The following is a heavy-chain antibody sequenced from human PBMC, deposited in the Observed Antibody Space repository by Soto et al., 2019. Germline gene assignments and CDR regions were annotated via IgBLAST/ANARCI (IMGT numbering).Heavy chain of an antibody. D-gene: IGHD5-12*01. CDR2: ISGSGGST. CDR1: EFTFSSYA. J-gene: IGHJ4*02. Sequence: PGGSLRLSCAASEFTFSSYARSWVRKAPGKGLEWVSAISGSGGSTYYADSVKGRFTIPRDNSKNTLYLQMNSLRAEDSAVYYCAKDGVATILIPTDYWGQGTLVTVSS. V-gene: IGHV3-23*01. CDR3: AKDGVATILIPTDY.